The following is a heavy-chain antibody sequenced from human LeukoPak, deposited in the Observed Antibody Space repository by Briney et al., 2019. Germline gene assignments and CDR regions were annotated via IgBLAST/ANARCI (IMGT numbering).Heavy chain of an antibody. J-gene: IGHJ4*02. CDR1: GFTFSSYA. D-gene: IGHD1-26*01. V-gene: IGHV3-23*01. Sequence: GGSLRLSCAASGFTFSSYAMSWVRQAPGKGLEWVSTISGSGGSTYYADSVKGRFTISRDNSKNTLYLQMNSLRAEDTAVYFCAKWSYSGSYYVEGYFDYWGQGTLVTVSS. CDR3: AKWSYSGSYYVEGYFDY. CDR2: ISGSGGST.